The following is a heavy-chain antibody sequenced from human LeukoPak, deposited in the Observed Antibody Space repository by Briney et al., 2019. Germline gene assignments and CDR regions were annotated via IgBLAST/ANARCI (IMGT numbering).Heavy chain of an antibody. V-gene: IGHV4-39*07. Sequence: PSETLSLTCTVSGGSISSSSYYWGWIRQPPGKGLEWIGNICYSGSTNYNPSLKSRVTISVDTSKNQFSLKLSSVTAADTAVYYCARDRYCSGGSCTHDAFDIWGQGTMVTVSS. CDR3: ARDRYCSGGSCTHDAFDI. D-gene: IGHD2-15*01. CDR2: ICYSGST. CDR1: GGSISSSSYY. J-gene: IGHJ3*02.